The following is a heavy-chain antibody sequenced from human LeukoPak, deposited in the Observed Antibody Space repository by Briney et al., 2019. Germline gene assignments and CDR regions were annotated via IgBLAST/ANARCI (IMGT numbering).Heavy chain of an antibody. CDR1: GYTFTGYY. V-gene: IGHV1-2*04. CDR3: AREYNWNSEQQNWFDP. D-gene: IGHD1-7*01. J-gene: IGHJ5*02. Sequence: ASVKVSCKASGYTFTGYYMHWVRQAPGQGLEWMGWINPNSGGTNYAQKFQGWVTMTRDTSISTAYMELSRLRSDDTAVYYYAREYNWNSEQQNWFDPWGQGTLVTVSS. CDR2: INPNSGGT.